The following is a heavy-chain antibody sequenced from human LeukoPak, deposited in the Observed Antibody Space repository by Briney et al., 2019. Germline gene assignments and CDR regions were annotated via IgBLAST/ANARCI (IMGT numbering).Heavy chain of an antibody. CDR3: ARSVEGYCSGGSCYSYYYYMDV. CDR1: GGSISSYY. J-gene: IGHJ6*03. V-gene: IGHV4-59*01. D-gene: IGHD2-15*01. CDR2: IYYSGST. Sequence: PSETPSLTCTVSGGSISSYYWSWIRQPPGKGLEWIGYIYYSGSTNYNPSLKSRVTISVDTSKNQFSLRRSAATAADTAVYYCARSVEGYCSGGSCYSYYYYMDVWGKGTTVTVSS.